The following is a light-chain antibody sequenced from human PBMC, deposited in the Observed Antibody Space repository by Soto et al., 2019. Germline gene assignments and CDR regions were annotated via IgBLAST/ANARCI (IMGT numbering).Light chain of an antibody. CDR2: AAS. J-gene: IGKJ4*01. V-gene: IGKV1-39*01. CDR1: QNINAW. CDR3: QQTSSPPT. Sequence: IKMTLAPSTVCAAVGERVTRTCRASQNINAWLAWYQQKPGKAPKLLIYAASSLQTGVSSRFSGSGSGTDFTLTISNLPPEDFATYYCQQTSSPPTFGGGTKVDIK.